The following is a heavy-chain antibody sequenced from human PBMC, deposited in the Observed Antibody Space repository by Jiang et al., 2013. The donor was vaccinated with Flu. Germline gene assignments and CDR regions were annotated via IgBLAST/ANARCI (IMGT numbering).Heavy chain of an antibody. CDR1: SSSSYY. D-gene: IGHD3-3*01. CDR3: ARARGALRFFYYFDY. CDR2: SLYGST. Sequence: SSSSYYWGWIRQPPGRGWSGLGVSLYGSTYYNPSLKSRVTISVDTSKNQFSLKLSSVTAADTAVYYCARARGALRFFYYFDYWGQGTLVTVSS. J-gene: IGHJ4*02. V-gene: IGHV4-39*07.